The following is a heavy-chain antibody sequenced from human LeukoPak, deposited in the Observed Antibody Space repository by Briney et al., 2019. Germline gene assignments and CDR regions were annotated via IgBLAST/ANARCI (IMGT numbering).Heavy chain of an antibody. Sequence: GGSLRLSCATSGFTSTTYWISWVRQAPGKGLEWVANIRKDGKEIDYVDSVKGRFTISSDHAKRSINLQMSSLRVEDTAVYYCASSKRGTYRFEAYDIWGQGTMVTVSS. V-gene: IGHV3-7*01. CDR3: ASSKRGTYRFEAYDI. CDR2: IRKDGKEI. D-gene: IGHD3-16*02. J-gene: IGHJ3*02. CDR1: GFTSTTYW.